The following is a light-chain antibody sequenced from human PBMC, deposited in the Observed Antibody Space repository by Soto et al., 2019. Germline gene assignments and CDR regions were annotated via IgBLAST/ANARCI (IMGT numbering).Light chain of an antibody. J-gene: IGKJ1*01. V-gene: IGKV3-20*01. CDR2: VAC. CDR3: QQYGSSPRK. CDR1: QSVSSIY. Sequence: IVLTQFPATLSLSPGKRATLSCRASQSVSSIYLAWYPQITSQTPRLLINVACSRVTGIPDRFSGSGSGTDFTLTISRLVPEDIAVYYCQQYGSSPRKFGQGTKVDIK.